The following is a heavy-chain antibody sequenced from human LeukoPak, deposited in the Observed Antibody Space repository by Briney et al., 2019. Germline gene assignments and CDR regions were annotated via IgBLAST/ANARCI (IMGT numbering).Heavy chain of an antibody. CDR2: ISSSGSTI. V-gene: IGHV3-11*04. D-gene: IGHD3-16*01. Sequence: GGSLRLSCAASGFTFSDYYMSWIRQAPGKGLEWVSYISSSGSTIYYADSVKGRFTISRDNARNSLFPQMNSLRVEDTAVYYCASQSYAKFDPWGQGTLVTVSS. CDR3: ASQSYAKFDP. J-gene: IGHJ5*02. CDR1: GFTFSDYY.